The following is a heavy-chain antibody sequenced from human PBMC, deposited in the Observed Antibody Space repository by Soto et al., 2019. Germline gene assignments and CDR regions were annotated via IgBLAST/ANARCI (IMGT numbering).Heavy chain of an antibody. CDR3: ARGGSSWSAEYYQH. Sequence: QVQLVQSGAEVTKPGASVKVSCKASGYTFTNYGISWVRQAPGQVPEWMGWISGYNGKTKHAQTLQGRFTMTTDTSTSTAHMELRSLRSDDTAVYYCARGGSSWSAEYYQHWGPGTLVIVSS. D-gene: IGHD6-13*01. CDR1: GYTFTNYG. J-gene: IGHJ1*01. CDR2: ISGYNGKT. V-gene: IGHV1-18*01.